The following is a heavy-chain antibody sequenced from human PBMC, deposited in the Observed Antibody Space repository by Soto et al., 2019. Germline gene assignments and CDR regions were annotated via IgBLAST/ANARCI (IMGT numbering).Heavy chain of an antibody. CDR1: GFTFSSYA. D-gene: IGHD6-6*01. Sequence: EVQLLESGGGLVQPGGSLRLSCAASGFTFSSYAMSWVRQAPGKGLEWVSAISGSGGSTYYADSVKGRFTISRDNPKNAVYLQMTSLIADDTAVYYCAKGLAARPTPLYVGVWGQGTTVAVCS. CDR3: AKGLAARPTPLYVGV. V-gene: IGHV3-23*01. J-gene: IGHJ6*02. CDR2: ISGSGGST.